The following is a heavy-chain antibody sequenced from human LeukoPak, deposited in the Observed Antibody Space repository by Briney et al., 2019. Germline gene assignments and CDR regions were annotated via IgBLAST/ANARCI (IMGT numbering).Heavy chain of an antibody. V-gene: IGHV3-23*01. J-gene: IGHJ4*02. D-gene: IGHD6-19*01. CDR2: ISGSGGST. CDR3: AKDHKPRYSSGWYFFDY. Sequence: GGSLRLSCAASGFTFSSYAMSWVRQAPGKGLEWVSAISGSGGSTYYADSVKGRFTISRDNSKNTLYLQMNSLRAEDTAVYYCAKDHKPRYSSGWYFFDYWGQGTLVTVSS. CDR1: GFTFSSYA.